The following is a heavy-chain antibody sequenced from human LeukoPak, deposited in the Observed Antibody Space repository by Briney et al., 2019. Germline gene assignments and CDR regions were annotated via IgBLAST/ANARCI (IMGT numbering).Heavy chain of an antibody. J-gene: IGHJ6*02. V-gene: IGHV3-21*01. D-gene: IGHD4-17*01. CDR3: AREEYGDYLRYYYGMDV. CDR1: GFTFSSYS. Sequence: GGSLRLSCAASGFTFSSYSMNWVRQAPGKGLEWVSSISSSSSYIYYADSVKGRFTISRDNAKNSLYLQMNSLRAEDTAVYYCAREEYGDYLRYYYGMDVWGQGTTVTVSS. CDR2: ISSSSSYI.